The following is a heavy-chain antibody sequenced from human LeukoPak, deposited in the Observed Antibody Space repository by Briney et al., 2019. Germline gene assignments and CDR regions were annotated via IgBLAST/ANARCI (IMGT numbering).Heavy chain of an antibody. CDR3: ARGGGPLSNWFDP. CDR1: GGSFSGYY. J-gene: IGHJ5*02. CDR2: INHSGST. Sequence: PSETLSLTCAVYGGSFSGYYWSWIRQPPGKGLEWIGEINHSGSTNYNPSLKSRVTISVDTSKNQFSLKLSSVTAADTAVYYCARGGGPLSNWFDPWGQGTLVTVSS. V-gene: IGHV4-34*01.